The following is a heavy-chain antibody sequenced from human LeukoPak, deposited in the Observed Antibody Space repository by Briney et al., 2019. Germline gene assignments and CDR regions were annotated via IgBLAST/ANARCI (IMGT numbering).Heavy chain of an antibody. CDR2: IRGDNGNT. CDR3: ARVDLLTGYYFFDY. V-gene: IGHV1-18*01. D-gene: IGHD3-9*01. CDR1: GYTFIRYG. Sequence: ASVKVSCKASGYTFIRYGISWVRQAPGQGLEWVGWIRGDNGNTNYAQKLQGRVTMTTDTSTSTAYMELRSLGSDETAVYYCARVDLLTGYYFFDYWGQGTLVTVSS. J-gene: IGHJ4*02.